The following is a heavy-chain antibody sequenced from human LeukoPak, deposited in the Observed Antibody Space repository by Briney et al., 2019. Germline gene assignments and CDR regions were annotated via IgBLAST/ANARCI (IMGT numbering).Heavy chain of an antibody. CDR2: ISSSGDTI. CDR1: GFTFSSYE. D-gene: IGHD5-24*01. CDR3: ASRTRRDGYNYFDY. Sequence: GGSLRLSCAASGFTFSSYEMNWVRQAPGKGLEWVSYISSSGDTIFYADSVKGRFTISRDNAMNSLYLQMYSLRAEDTAVYYCASRTRRDGYNYFDYWGQGTLVTVSS. J-gene: IGHJ4*02. V-gene: IGHV3-48*03.